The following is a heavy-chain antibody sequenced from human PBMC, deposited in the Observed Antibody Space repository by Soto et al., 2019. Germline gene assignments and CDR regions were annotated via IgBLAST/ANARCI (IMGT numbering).Heavy chain of an antibody. CDR2: INPNSGNI. CDR1: GDSFTTYD. Sequence: ASVKVSCKASGDSFTTYDINWVRQATGHGLEWMGWINPNSGNIGYAQRFQGRVTMTRDPAIRTAYMEVSSLRSDDTAVYYCARGRASGSYYLLDYRGQGTLVTVSS. CDR3: ARGRASGSYYLLDY. V-gene: IGHV1-8*01. J-gene: IGHJ4*02. D-gene: IGHD3-10*01.